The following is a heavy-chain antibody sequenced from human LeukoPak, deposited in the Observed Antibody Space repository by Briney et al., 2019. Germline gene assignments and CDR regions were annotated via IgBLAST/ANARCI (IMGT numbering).Heavy chain of an antibody. CDR1: GYSFTNNW. V-gene: IGHV5-51*01. J-gene: IGHJ5*02. Sequence: GESLKISCKGSGYSFTNNWIGWVRQMPGKGLEWMGITYPGDSNTRYSPSFQGQVTISADKSISSAYLQWRSLKGSDAAMYYCVRSPACSSGTCYPNWFDPWGQGTLVTVSS. CDR3: VRSPACSSGTCYPNWFDP. D-gene: IGHD2-15*01. CDR2: TYPGDSNT.